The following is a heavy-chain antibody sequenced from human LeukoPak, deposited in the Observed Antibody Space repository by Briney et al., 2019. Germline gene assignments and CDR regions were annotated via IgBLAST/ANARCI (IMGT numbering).Heavy chain of an antibody. Sequence: GGSLRLSCVASGFSFSDYSMNWVRQAPGKGLEWVSSIDSRSNDIYYADSVKGRFTISRDNAKNSLYLQMNSLRAEDTAVYYCAREGRAYRYSSSWYPTPSWFDPWGQGTLVTVSS. CDR1: GFSFSDYS. D-gene: IGHD6-13*01. J-gene: IGHJ5*02. V-gene: IGHV3-21*06. CDR2: IDSRSNDI. CDR3: AREGRAYRYSSSWYPTPSWFDP.